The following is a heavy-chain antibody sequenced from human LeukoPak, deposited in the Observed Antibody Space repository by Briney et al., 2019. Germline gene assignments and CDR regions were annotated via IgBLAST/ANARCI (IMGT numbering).Heavy chain of an antibody. CDR2: INADNGNT. CDR1: GYTFTSYA. CDR3: ARGEIVITFGSSRPGDAFDI. Sequence: ASVTVSCTASGYTFTSYAMHWVRQAPGQRLEWMGWINADNGNTKYSQRFQGRVTITRDTSASTAYMELSSLTSEDTAVYYCARGEIVITFGSSRPGDAFDIWGQGTIVTVSS. J-gene: IGHJ3*02. D-gene: IGHD3-16*01. V-gene: IGHV1-3*01.